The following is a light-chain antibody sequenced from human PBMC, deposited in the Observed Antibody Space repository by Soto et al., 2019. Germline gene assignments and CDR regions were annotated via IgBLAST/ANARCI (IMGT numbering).Light chain of an antibody. J-gene: IGKJ5*01. CDR3: QQLNTFPVT. V-gene: IGKV1-9*01. CDR2: ASS. CDR1: QGISSY. Sequence: DIPLTQSPSFLSASVGDRVTITCRASQGISSYLAWYQQTPGKAPKLLIYASSTLQSGVPSRFSGSGSGTEFTLTISSLQPEDVATYYCQQLNTFPVTFGQGTRLDI.